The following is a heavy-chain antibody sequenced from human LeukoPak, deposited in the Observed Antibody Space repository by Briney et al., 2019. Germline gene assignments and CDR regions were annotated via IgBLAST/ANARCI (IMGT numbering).Heavy chain of an antibody. J-gene: IGHJ2*01. V-gene: IGHV4-39*01. CDR2: IHKSGNT. D-gene: IGHD6-6*01. CDR3: ARHRYDNTEYLIEYFDL. Sequence: SETLSLTCTASGDSISITNDYWAWIRQPPGTGLEWIGSIHKSGNTYYNSSLESRVTVSVDTSKNHFSLKLVSVTVADTAVYYCARHRYDNTEYLIEYFDLWGRGTLVSVSS. CDR1: GDSISITNDY.